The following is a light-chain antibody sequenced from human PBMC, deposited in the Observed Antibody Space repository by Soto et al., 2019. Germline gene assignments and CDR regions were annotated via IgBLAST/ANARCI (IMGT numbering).Light chain of an antibody. J-gene: IGLJ2*01. CDR2: EVT. CDR1: SSDVGGYNY. V-gene: IGLV2-8*01. Sequence: QSALTQPPSASGSLGQSVTISCTGTSSDVGGYNYVSWHQQHPGKAPKLMFYEVTKRPSGVPDRFSGSKSGNTASLTVSGLQAQDKGDYYCSSFAGGGNPVLFGGGTKLTVL. CDR3: SSFAGGGNPVL.